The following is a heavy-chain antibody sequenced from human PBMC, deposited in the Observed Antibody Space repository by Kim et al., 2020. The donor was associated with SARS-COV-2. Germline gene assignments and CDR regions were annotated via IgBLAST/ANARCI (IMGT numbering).Heavy chain of an antibody. J-gene: IGHJ4*02. V-gene: IGHV4-4*07. Sequence: SETLSLTCTVSGGSISSYYWSWIRQPAGKGLEWIGRIYTSGSTNYNPSLKSRVTMSVDTSKNQFSLKLSSVTAADTAVYYCAREGGHGWYNWNYTPIYYFDYWGQGTLVTVSS. CDR2: IYTSGST. CDR3: AREGGHGWYNWNYTPIYYFDY. CDR1: GGSISSYY. D-gene: IGHD1-7*01.